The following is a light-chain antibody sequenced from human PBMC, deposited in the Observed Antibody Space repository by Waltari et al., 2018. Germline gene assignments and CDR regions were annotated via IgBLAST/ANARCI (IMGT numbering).Light chain of an antibody. CDR1: TSNIGNNY. CDR3: GTWDNNLSALV. Sequence: QSVLTQPPSVSAAPGQKVTISCSGSTSNIGNNYVSWYQQLPGAAPKVFIYETEKRPSGIPDRFSGSKSDTSASLGITGLQTGDEAAYYCGTWDNNLSALVFGGGTRLTVL. CDR2: ETE. J-gene: IGLJ2*01. V-gene: IGLV1-51*02.